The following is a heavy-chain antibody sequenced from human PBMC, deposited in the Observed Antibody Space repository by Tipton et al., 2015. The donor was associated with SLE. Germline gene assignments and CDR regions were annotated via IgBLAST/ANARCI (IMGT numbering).Heavy chain of an antibody. J-gene: IGHJ4*02. D-gene: IGHD3-22*01. CDR2: IYTGGDT. Sequence: TLSLTCTVSGASVTSHYWSWIRPPPGKGLEWIGYIYTGGDTRNNPPRKSRVAISVDVSKSQLSLHLTSVTAADTAVYYCARVGHYDSIGYYYDYWGQGTLVTVSS. CDR1: GASVTSHY. V-gene: IGHV4-4*08. CDR3: ARVGHYDSIGYYYDY.